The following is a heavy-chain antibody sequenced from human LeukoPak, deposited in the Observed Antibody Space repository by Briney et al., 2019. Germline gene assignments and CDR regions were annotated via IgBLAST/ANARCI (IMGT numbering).Heavy chain of an antibody. CDR1: GYTFTGYY. CDR3: ARDAGYSSGWYEDYYYYYYMDV. Sequence: ASVKVSCKASGYTFTGYYMHWVRQAPGQGLEWMGWINPNSGGTNYAQKFQGRVTMTRDTSISTAYMELRSLRSDDTAVYYCARDAGYSSGWYEDYYYYYYMDVWGKGTTVTISS. D-gene: IGHD6-19*01. J-gene: IGHJ6*03. V-gene: IGHV1-2*02. CDR2: INPNSGGT.